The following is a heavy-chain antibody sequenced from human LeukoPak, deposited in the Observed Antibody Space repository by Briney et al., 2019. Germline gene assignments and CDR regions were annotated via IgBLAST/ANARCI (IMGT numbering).Heavy chain of an antibody. J-gene: IGHJ3*02. CDR2: IYYTGST. D-gene: IGHD2-2*01. CDR3: AKSNRYCDSASCYEAFDI. CDR1: GGSISSYY. V-gene: IGHV4-59*01. Sequence: SETLSLTCTVSGGSISSYYWSWIRQPPGKGLEWIGLIYYTGSTNYNPSLKSRVTISVDTSKNQFSLKVSSVTAADTAVYYCAKSNRYCDSASCYEAFDIWVQGTMVTVSS.